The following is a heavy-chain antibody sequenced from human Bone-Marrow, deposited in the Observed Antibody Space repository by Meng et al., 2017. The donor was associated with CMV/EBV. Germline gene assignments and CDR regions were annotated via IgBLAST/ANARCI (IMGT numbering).Heavy chain of an antibody. Sequence: SVKVSCKASGGTFSSYTISWVRQAPGQGLEWMGRIIPILGIANYAQKFQGRVTITTDESTSTAYMELSSLRSEDTAVYYCARDGGYSSSSLYYYYGMDVWGQGTTVTVSS. CDR2: IIPILGIA. D-gene: IGHD6-6*01. J-gene: IGHJ6*02. CDR3: ARDGGYSSSSLYYYYGMDV. V-gene: IGHV1-69*16. CDR1: GGTFSSYT.